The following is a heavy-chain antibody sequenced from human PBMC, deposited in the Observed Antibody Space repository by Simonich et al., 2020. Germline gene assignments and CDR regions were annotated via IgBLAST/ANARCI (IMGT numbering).Heavy chain of an antibody. Sequence: QVQLVQSGAEVKKPGASVKVSCKASGYTFTGYYMHWVRQAPGQGMEWDGWKKPTSGGTKYAQKLQGRVTMNRDTAISTAYMELSRLRSDDTAVYYCARGGVQYYYYYMDVWGKGTTVTVSS. V-gene: IGHV1-2*02. J-gene: IGHJ6*03. CDR2: KKPTSGGT. D-gene: IGHD3-3*01. CDR1: GYTFTGYY. CDR3: ARGGVQYYYYYMDV.